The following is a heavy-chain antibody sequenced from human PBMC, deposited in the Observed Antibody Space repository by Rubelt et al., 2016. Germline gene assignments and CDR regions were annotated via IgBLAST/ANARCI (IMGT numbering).Heavy chain of an antibody. V-gene: IGHV1-18*01. CDR3: ARNLIMITFGGVIVPPDY. J-gene: IGHJ4*02. CDR2: ISAYNGNT. D-gene: IGHD3-16*02. CDR1: GYTFTSYG. Sequence: QVQLVQSGAEVKKPGASVKVSCKASGYTFTSYGISWVRQAPGQGLEWMGWISAYNGNTNYAQKLQGRVTMTTETSTSTAYMGLRSLRSDDTAVYYCARNLIMITFGGVIVPPDYWGQGTLVTVSS.